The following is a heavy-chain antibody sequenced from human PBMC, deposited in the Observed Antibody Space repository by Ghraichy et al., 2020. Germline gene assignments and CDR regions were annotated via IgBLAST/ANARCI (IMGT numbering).Heavy chain of an antibody. Sequence: GGSLRLSCAASGFTFNNYAMTWVRQAPGKGLEWVSAISGSGGSTYYADSVKGRFTISRDNSKNTLYLQMNSLRAEDTAVYYCAKHSGSYLREFDYWGQGTLVTVSS. CDR3: AKHSGSYLREFDY. CDR1: GFTFNNYA. V-gene: IGHV3-23*01. D-gene: IGHD1-26*01. J-gene: IGHJ4*02. CDR2: ISGSGGST.